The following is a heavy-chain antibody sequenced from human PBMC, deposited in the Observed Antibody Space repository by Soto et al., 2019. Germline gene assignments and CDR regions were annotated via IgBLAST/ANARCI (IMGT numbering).Heavy chain of an antibody. CDR2: GIPIGGMP. CDR1: GGSFISYT. J-gene: IGHJ5*01. D-gene: IGHD2-2*01. Sequence: ASVKVSCQSSGGSFISYTLSWVRQAPGQGLEWMGRGIPIGGMPNYAQKFQGRVTITADISTSKGYLELRRLRSEDTAVYYCARGGCTSSSCLNWFDSWGQGTLVTVSS. CDR3: ARGGCTSSSCLNWFDS. V-gene: IGHV1-69*02.